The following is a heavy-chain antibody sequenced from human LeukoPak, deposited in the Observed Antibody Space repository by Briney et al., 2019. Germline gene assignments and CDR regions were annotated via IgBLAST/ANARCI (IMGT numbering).Heavy chain of an antibody. CDR1: GYSISSGYY. D-gene: IGHD2-2*01. J-gene: IGHJ4*02. V-gene: IGHV4-38-2*01. CDR3: ARSITFQHGGDY. CDR2: VYRDGNT. Sequence: KPSETLSLSCSVSGYSISSGYYWGWIRQPPGKGLEWVANVYRDGNTYYSPSLESRVTISVDTSKNQFSLKLSSVTAADTAVYYCARSITFQHGGDYWGQGTLVTVSS.